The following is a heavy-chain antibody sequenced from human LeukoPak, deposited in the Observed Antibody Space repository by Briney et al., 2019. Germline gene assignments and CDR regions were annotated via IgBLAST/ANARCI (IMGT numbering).Heavy chain of an antibody. Sequence: GASVKVSCKASGYTFTSCYMHWVRQAPGQGREWLGIINPSGGSTSYAQKFQGRVTMTRDTSTSTVYMELSSLRSEDTAVYYCARGLGVVVITSPFNWFDPWGQGTLVTVSS. J-gene: IGHJ5*02. CDR2: INPSGGST. D-gene: IGHD3-22*01. V-gene: IGHV1-46*01. CDR3: ARGLGVVVITSPFNWFDP. CDR1: GYTFTSCY.